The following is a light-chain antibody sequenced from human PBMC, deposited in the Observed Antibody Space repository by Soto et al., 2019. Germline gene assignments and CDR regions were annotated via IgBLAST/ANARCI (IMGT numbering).Light chain of an antibody. Sequence: EIILTQSPGTLSLSPGERATLSCRASQSVSSNYLGWYQQKPGQAPRLLIYGASSRATGIPDRFSGSGSGTDFNLTISRLEPEDVAVYYCHQFGISPFTFGQGTKLEIK. J-gene: IGKJ2*01. CDR1: QSVSSNY. CDR2: GAS. CDR3: HQFGISPFT. V-gene: IGKV3-20*01.